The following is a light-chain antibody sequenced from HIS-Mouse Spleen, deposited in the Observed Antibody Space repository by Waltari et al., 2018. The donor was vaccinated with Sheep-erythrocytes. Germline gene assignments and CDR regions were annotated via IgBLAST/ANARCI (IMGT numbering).Light chain of an antibody. CDR2: QDS. CDR3: QAWDSSTVV. J-gene: IGLJ2*01. Sequence: SYELTQPPSVSVSPGQPASITCSGDKLGDKYACWYHQKPGQSPVLVIYQDSKRPSGIPERFSGSNSGNTATLTISGTQAMDEADYYCQAWDSSTVVFGEGTKLTVL. V-gene: IGLV3-1*01. CDR1: KLGDKY.